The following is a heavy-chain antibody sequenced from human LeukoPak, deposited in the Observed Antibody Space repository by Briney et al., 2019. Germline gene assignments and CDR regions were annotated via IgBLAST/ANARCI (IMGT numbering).Heavy chain of an antibody. CDR2: INQDGSGK. J-gene: IGHJ5*02. Sequence: PGGSLRLSCAASGFTFSSFWMSWVRQAPGMGLEWVANINQDGSGKYFVDSVKGRFTISRDNAKNSLYLQMNSLRAEDTAVYYCARGVSGEPWGQGTLVTVSS. D-gene: IGHD1-14*01. CDR1: GFTFSSFW. CDR3: ARGVSGEP. V-gene: IGHV3-7*01.